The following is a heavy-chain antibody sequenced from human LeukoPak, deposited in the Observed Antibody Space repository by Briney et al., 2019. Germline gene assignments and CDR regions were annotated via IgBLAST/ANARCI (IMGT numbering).Heavy chain of an antibody. J-gene: IGHJ4*02. CDR2: IYYSGST. Sequence: PSETLSLTCTVSGGSISSGDYYWSWIRQPPGKGLEWIGYIYYSGSTYYNPSLKSRVTISVDTSKNQLSLKLSSVTAADTAVYYCARGIAAAGTTSSYYFDYWGQGTLVTVSS. CDR3: ARGIAAAGTTSSYYFDY. CDR1: GGSISSGDYY. D-gene: IGHD6-13*01. V-gene: IGHV4-30-4*01.